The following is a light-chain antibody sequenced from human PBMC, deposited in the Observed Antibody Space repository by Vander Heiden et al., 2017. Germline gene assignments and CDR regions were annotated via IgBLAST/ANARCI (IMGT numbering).Light chain of an antibody. Sequence: EVVLPLSAGTLSLFPGESATLSCRDSQGVSSSYLAWYQHKPDQSPRLLIFATYSSATDIPDRFSGSGSGTDFTLTISRLDPEDSALYFCHQYGSAPRTFGQGTKVEI. CDR3: HQYGSAPRT. J-gene: IGKJ1*01. CDR1: QGVSSSY. CDR2: ATY. V-gene: IGKV3-20*01.